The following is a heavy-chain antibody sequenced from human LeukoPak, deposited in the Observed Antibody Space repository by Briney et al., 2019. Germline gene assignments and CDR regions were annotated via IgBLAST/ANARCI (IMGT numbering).Heavy chain of an antibody. CDR2: IYTSGST. D-gene: IGHD6-13*01. V-gene: IGHV4-61*02. CDR3: ASVAAAGTYFQH. J-gene: IGHJ1*01. Sequence: SETLSLTCTVSGGSISRGSYYWSWIRQPAGKGLEWIGRIYTSGSTNYNPSLKSRVTILVDTSKNQFSLKLSSVTAADTAVYYCASVAAAGTYFQHWGQGTRVTVSS. CDR1: GGSISRGSYY.